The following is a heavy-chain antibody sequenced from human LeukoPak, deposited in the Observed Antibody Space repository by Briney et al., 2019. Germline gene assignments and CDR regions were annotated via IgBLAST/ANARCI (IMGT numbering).Heavy chain of an antibody. J-gene: IGHJ4*02. CDR2: IYYSGST. CDR1: GFTFSSYS. Sequence: PGGSLRLSCAASGFTFSSYSMNWVRQAPGKGLEWIGSIYYSGSTYYNPSLKSRVTISVDTSKNQFSLKLSSVTAAHPAVYYCARGGLDWNYSFDYWGQGTLVTVSS. V-gene: IGHV4-38-2*01. CDR3: ARGGLDWNYSFDY. D-gene: IGHD1-7*01.